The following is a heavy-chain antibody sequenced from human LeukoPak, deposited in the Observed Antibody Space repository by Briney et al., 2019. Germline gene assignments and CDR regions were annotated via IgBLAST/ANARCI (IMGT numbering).Heavy chain of an antibody. Sequence: ASVKVSCKASGYTFTSYGIGWVRQAPGQGLEWVGWISAYNGNTNYAQKLQGRVTMTTDTSTSTAYMELRSLRSDDTAVYYCARDGPTSYYDYVWGSFPSDYWGQGTLVTVSS. CDR1: GYTFTSYG. J-gene: IGHJ4*02. D-gene: IGHD3-16*01. CDR3: ARDGPTSYYDYVWGSFPSDY. CDR2: ISAYNGNT. V-gene: IGHV1-18*01.